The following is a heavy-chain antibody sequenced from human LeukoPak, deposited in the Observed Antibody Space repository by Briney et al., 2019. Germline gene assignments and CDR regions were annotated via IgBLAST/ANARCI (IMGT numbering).Heavy chain of an antibody. CDR3: ARGLRQGSAWSWGPKEKSYQYMDV. Sequence: SETLSLTCGVSGGSFSSYYLTWVRQPPGKGLGWIGEINPRGSTNYNPSLESRVTVSADTSRNQLSLSLTSVTAADSAVYFCARGLRQGSAWSWGPKEKSYQYMDVWGTGTTVIVSS. CDR2: INPRGST. V-gene: IGHV4-34*01. CDR1: GGSFSSYY. D-gene: IGHD6-19*01. J-gene: IGHJ6*04.